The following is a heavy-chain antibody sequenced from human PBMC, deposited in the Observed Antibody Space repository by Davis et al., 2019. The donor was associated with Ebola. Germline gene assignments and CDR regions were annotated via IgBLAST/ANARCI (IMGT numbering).Heavy chain of an antibody. CDR3: ARARCGGDCRSFDY. V-gene: IGHV3-23*01. Sequence: GESLKISCAASGFTFSSYAMSWVRQAPGKGLEWVSAISGSGGTTYYADSVKGRFTISRDNSRDTLFLQMASLGAEDTAVYYCARARCGGDCRSFDYWGQGTLVSVSS. CDR1: GFTFSSYA. D-gene: IGHD2-21*01. CDR2: ISGSGGTT. J-gene: IGHJ4*02.